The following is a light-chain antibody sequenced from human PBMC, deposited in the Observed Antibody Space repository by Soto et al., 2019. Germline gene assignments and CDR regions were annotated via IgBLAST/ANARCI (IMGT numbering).Light chain of an antibody. Sequence: DTVMTQSPATLSVSPGERATLSCRASQSVSSNLAWYQQKPGQAPRPLIYGASTRATGIPARFSGSGSGTEFTLTISSLQSEDFAVYYCQQYNNWPPYTFGQGTKLEIK. CDR3: QQYNNWPPYT. CDR2: GAS. CDR1: QSVSSN. V-gene: IGKV3-15*01. J-gene: IGKJ2*01.